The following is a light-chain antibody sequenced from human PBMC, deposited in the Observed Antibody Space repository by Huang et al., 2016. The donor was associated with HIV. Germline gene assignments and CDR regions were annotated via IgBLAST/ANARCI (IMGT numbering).Light chain of an antibody. CDR3: QQYNNWPFT. CDR2: GAS. V-gene: IGKV3-15*01. J-gene: IGKJ3*01. CDR1: QSISSK. Sequence: ERVMTQSPVTLSVSPGERATFSRRASQSISSKLAWYQQKPGQAPRLLSYGASTRATGIPASFSGSGSGTEFTLTISSLQSEDFAVYYCQQYNNWPFTFGPGTRVDIK.